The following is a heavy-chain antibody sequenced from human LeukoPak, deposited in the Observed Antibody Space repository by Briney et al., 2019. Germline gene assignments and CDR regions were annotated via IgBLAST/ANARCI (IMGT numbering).Heavy chain of an antibody. CDR2: ITSSSSYI. V-gene: IGHV3-21*04. J-gene: IGHJ6*03. Sequence: PGGSLRLSCAASGFTFSNYNMNWVRQAPGKGLEWVSSITSSSSYISYADPLKGRFTISRDNAKNSLYLQVNSLRAEDTAVYYCARSVGGRYFDWFPNYYYYYYMDVWGKGTTVTVSS. CDR3: ARSVGGRYFDWFPNYYYYYYMDV. D-gene: IGHD3-9*01. CDR1: GFTFSNYN.